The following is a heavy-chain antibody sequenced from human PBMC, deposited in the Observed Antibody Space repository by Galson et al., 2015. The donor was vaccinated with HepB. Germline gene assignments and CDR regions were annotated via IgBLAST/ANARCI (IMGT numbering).Heavy chain of an antibody. V-gene: IGHV1-2*02. CDR1: GYTFTGYY. Sequence: SVKVSCKASGYTFTGYYMHWVRQAPGQGLEWMGWINPNSGGTNYAQKFQGRVTMTRDTSISTAYMELSRLRSDDTAVYYCARLYCSSTSCYNYYYYYMDVWGKGTTVTVSS. J-gene: IGHJ6*03. D-gene: IGHD2-2*01. CDR3: ARLYCSSTSCYNYYYYYMDV. CDR2: INPNSGGT.